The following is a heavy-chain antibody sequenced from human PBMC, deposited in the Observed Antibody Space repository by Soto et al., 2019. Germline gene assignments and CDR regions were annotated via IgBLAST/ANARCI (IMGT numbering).Heavy chain of an antibody. D-gene: IGHD5-12*01. CDR2: MSYSGST. CDR3: ARHRVPSVYDPIPGCFDS. CDR1: GGSISSSSSY. J-gene: IGHJ4*02. Sequence: SETLSLTCTVSGGSISSSSSYWGWIRQPPGKGLEWIGSMSYSGSTYNNPSLKSRVTLSVDTSQSRISLKLTSVTAADTAVYNCARHRVPSVYDPIPGCFDSWGQGILVTVSS. V-gene: IGHV4-39*01.